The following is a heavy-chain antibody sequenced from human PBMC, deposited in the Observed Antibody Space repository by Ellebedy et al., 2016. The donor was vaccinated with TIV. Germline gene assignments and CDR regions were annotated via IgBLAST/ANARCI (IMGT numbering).Heavy chain of an antibody. V-gene: IGHV3-48*03. CDR1: GFSFSRYE. CDR2: ISDTGNTI. D-gene: IGHD3-10*01. Sequence: GESLKISCVASGFSFSRYEMNWVRQAPGKGLEWVSYISDTGNTIYYADSVKGRFTISRDNAENSLFLQMNSLRAEDTAVYYCARDGPESFQDYYYAMDVWGQGTTVIVSS. CDR3: ARDGPESFQDYYYAMDV. J-gene: IGHJ6*02.